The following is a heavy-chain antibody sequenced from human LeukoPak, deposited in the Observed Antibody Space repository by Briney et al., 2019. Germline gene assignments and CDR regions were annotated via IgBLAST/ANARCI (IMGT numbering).Heavy chain of an antibody. Sequence: SETLSLTCTVSGGSISSYYWSWIQQPAGKGLEWIGRIYTSGSTNYNPSLKSRVTMSVDTSKNQFSLKLSSVTAADTAVYYCARDRMTTVTRYFDYWGQGTLVTVSS. CDR1: GGSISSYY. CDR3: ARDRMTTVTRYFDY. J-gene: IGHJ4*02. CDR2: IYTSGST. D-gene: IGHD4-11*01. V-gene: IGHV4-4*07.